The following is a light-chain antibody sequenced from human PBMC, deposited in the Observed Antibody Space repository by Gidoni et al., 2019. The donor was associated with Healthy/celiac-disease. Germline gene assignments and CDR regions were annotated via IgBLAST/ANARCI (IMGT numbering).Light chain of an antibody. CDR1: QSLLHSNGYNY. Sequence: DIVMTQSPLSLPVTPGEPASISRRSSQSLLHSNGYNYLDWYLQKPGQSPQLLIYLGSNRASGVPDRFSGSGSGTDFTLKISRVEAEDVGVYYCIQALQTPLTFGGGTKVEIK. CDR3: IQALQTPLT. J-gene: IGKJ4*01. CDR2: LGS. V-gene: IGKV2-28*01.